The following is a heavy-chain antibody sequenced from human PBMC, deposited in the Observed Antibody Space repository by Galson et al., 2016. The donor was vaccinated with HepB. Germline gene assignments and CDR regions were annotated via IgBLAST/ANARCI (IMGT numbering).Heavy chain of an antibody. CDR2: INHDGST. CDR3: ARGLDCTGGNCYSLLNWFDP. J-gene: IGHJ5*02. V-gene: IGHV4-34*01. CDR1: GGSFSGYY. D-gene: IGHD2-15*01. Sequence: SETLSLTCAVSGGSFSGYYWSWIRQPPGKGLEWIGEINHDGSTNYNPSLKSRVTISVDTSKNRFSLKLSSVTAADTAVYYCARGLDCTGGNCYSLLNWFDPWGQGTLVTVSS.